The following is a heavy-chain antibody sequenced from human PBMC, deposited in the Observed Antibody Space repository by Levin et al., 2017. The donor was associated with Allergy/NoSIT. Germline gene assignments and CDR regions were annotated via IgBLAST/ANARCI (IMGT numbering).Heavy chain of an antibody. CDR2: IYYSGST. CDR1: GGSISSSSYY. J-gene: IGHJ4*02. CDR3: ARDRTGYSSPFDY. Sequence: SETLSLTCTVSGGSISSSSYYWGWIRQPPGKGLEWIGSIYYSGSTYSNPSLKSRVTISVDTSKNQFSLQLSSVTAADTAVYYCARDRTGYSSPFDYWGQGTLVTVSS. D-gene: IGHD6-13*01. V-gene: IGHV4-39*07.